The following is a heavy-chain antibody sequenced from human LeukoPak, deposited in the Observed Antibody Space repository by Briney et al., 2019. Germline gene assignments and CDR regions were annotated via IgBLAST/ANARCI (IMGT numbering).Heavy chain of an antibody. J-gene: IGHJ4*02. Sequence: PGGSLRLSCTASGFTFSDYYMSWIRQAPGKGLEWVSYISSSGSTISYADSVKGRFTNSRDNAKNSLYLQMNSLRAEDTAVYFCVRESITGHRDFDYWGQGTLITVSA. V-gene: IGHV3-11*04. CDR3: VRESITGHRDFDY. CDR2: ISSSGSTI. CDR1: GFTFSDYY. D-gene: IGHD1-20*01.